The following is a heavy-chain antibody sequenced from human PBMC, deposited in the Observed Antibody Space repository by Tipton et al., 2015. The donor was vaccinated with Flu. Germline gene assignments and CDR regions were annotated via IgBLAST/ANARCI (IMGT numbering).Heavy chain of an antibody. V-gene: IGHV3-11*01. J-gene: IGHJ6*02. CDR2: ISRSGGII. CDR1: GFTFSDYY. CDR3: ARDHPPSITVLGEITDYFGMAV. Sequence: GSLRLSCAASGFTFSDYYMSWIRQAPGKGLEWVSHISRSGGIINYADSVKGRFTISRDNAKNSLYLQMNSLRADDTAVYYCARDHPPSITVLGEITDYFGMAVWGQGTTVTVSS. D-gene: IGHD3-3*01.